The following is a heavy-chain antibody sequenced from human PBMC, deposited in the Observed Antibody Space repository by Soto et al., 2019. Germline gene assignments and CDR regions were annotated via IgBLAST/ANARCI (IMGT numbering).Heavy chain of an antibody. V-gene: IGHV4-39*01. CDR2: IYYSGST. J-gene: IGHJ4*02. D-gene: IGHD1-26*01. Sequence: QLQLQESGPGLVKPSETLSLTCTVSGGSISSSSYYWGWIRQPPGKGLEWIGSIYYSGSTYYNPSLKSRVTISVDTSKNQFSLKLSSVTAADTAVYYCARLGLSRGSYDYWGQGTLVTVSS. CDR1: GGSISSSSYY. CDR3: ARLGLSRGSYDY.